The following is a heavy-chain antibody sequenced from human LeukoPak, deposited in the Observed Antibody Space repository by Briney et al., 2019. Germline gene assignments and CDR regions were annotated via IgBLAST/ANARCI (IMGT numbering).Heavy chain of an antibody. CDR3: ARALLGTAAAVTLYYFDY. D-gene: IGHD6-13*01. CDR2: ISYDGSNK. V-gene: IGHV3-30-3*01. J-gene: IGHJ4*02. CDR1: GFTFSSYA. Sequence: GRSLRLSCAASGFTFSSYAMHWVRQAPGKGLEWVAVISYDGSNKYYADSVKGRFTISRDNSKNTLYLQMNSLRAEDTAVYYCARALLGTAAAVTLYYFDYWGQGTLVTVSS.